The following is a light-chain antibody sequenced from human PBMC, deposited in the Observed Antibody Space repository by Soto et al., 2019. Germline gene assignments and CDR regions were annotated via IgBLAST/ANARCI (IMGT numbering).Light chain of an antibody. CDR3: AAWDDSLSGRVV. V-gene: IGLV1-47*02. J-gene: IGLJ2*01. CDR2: SNN. CDR1: SSNIGSNY. Sequence: QSVLTQPPSASGTPGQRVTISCSGSSSNIGSNYVYWYQQPPGTAPKLLIYSNNQRPSGVPDRFSGSKSGTSASLAISGLRSEDEADYYCAAWDDSLSGRVVFGGGTKLTVL.